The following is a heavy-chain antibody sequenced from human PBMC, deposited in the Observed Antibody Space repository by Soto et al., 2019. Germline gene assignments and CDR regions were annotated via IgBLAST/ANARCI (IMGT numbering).Heavy chain of an antibody. J-gene: IGHJ5*02. CDR2: IWYDGSDT. Sequence: QEQLVQSGGGVGQPGRSLRLSCAASGFKFNSYGMHWVRQAPGKGLEWVAVIWYDGSDTSYGDSVKGRLTSSRDNSKNTLYLQMSSLRVDYTAVYYCARDRFGGTEGTNWLDPWGQGALVTVSS. CDR1: GFKFNSYG. CDR3: ARDRFGGTEGTNWLDP. D-gene: IGHD3-10*01. V-gene: IGHV3-33*01.